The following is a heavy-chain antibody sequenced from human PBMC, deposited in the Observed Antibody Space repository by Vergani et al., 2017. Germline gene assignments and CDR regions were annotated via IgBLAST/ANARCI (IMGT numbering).Heavy chain of an antibody. CDR3: ARPYSSSVDY. CDR1: GFTFSSYG. D-gene: IGHD6-6*01. V-gene: IGHV3-30*03. CDR2: ISYDGSNK. Sequence: QVQLVESGGGVVQPGRSLRLSCAASGFTFSSYGMHWVRQAPGKGLEWVAVISYDGSNKYYADSVKGRFTISRDNSKNTLYLQMNSLRAEDTAVYYCARPYSSSVDYWGQGTLVTVSS. J-gene: IGHJ4*02.